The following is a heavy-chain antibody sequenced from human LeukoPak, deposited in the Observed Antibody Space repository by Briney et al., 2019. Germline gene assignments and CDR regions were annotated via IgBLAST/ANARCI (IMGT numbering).Heavy chain of an antibody. CDR2: IYYSGST. V-gene: IGHV4-39*07. D-gene: IGHD2-2*01. CDR3: ARESPAANPRDF. J-gene: IGHJ4*02. Sequence: TPSETLSLTCTVSGGSTSSSSYYWGWIRQPPGKGLEWIGSIYYSGSTYYNPSLKSRVTISVDTSKNQFSLKLSSVTAADTAVYYCARESPAANPRDFWGQGTLVTVSS. CDR1: GGSTSSSSYY.